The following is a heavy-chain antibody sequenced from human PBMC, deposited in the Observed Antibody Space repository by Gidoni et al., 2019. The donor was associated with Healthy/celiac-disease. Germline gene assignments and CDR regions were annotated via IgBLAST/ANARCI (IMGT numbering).Heavy chain of an antibody. CDR2: ISYDGSNK. Sequence: QVQLVESGGGVVQPGRSLRLSWAASGFTFSSYGMHWVRQAPGKGLEWVAVISYDGSNKYYADSVKGRFTISRDNSKNTLYLQMNSLRAEDTAVYYCAREDYGDYVSWFDPWGQGTLVTVSS. J-gene: IGHJ5*02. CDR1: GFTFSSYG. V-gene: IGHV3-30*03. D-gene: IGHD4-17*01. CDR3: AREDYGDYVSWFDP.